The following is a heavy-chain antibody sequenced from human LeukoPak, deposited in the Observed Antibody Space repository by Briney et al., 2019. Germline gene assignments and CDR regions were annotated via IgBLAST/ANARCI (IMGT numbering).Heavy chain of an antibody. J-gene: IGHJ4*02. CDR3: ARSGSSTDFDY. Sequence: GGSLRLSCAASGFTFSSYAMSWVRQAPGKGLEWVSHISSSSSSMYYADSVKGRFTISRDNAKNSLYLQMNSLRAEDTAVYYCARSGSSTDFDYWGQGTLVTVSS. CDR1: GFTFSSYA. CDR2: ISSSSSSM. D-gene: IGHD4-17*01. V-gene: IGHV3-48*01.